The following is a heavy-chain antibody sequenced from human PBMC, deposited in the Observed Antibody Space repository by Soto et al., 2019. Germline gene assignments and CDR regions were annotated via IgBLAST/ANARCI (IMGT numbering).Heavy chain of an antibody. D-gene: IGHD4-4*01. CDR1: SGPSSSHN. J-gene: IGHJ6*02. Sequence: QVQLQQSGPGLVKPSETLSLTCSVSSGPSSSHNWGWIRQPPGRGLEWIGYVYSTGGTSYNPSLTLRVTISAAPSTTPISLTLTSVTAAATAVYYCVRLAIANLHGLVDVWGQCTTVRVSS. V-gene: IGHV4-59*08. CDR3: VRLAIANLHGLVDV. CDR2: VYSTGGT.